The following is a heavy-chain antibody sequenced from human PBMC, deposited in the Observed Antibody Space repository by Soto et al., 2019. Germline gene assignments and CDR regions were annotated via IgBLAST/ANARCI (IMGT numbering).Heavy chain of an antibody. CDR3: ARSHFHYDFWSGYYRD. V-gene: IGHV5-51*01. Sequence: GESLKISCKGSGYSFTSYWIGWVRQMPGKGLEWMGIIYPGDSDTRYSPSFQGQVTISADKSISTAYLQWSSLKASDTAMYYCARSHFHYDFWSGYYRDSAQGTLVTGSS. J-gene: IGHJ4*02. CDR1: GYSFTSYW. CDR2: IYPGDSDT. D-gene: IGHD3-3*01.